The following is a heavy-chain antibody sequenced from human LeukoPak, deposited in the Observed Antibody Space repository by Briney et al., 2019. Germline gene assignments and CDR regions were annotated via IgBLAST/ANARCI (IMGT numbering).Heavy chain of an antibody. J-gene: IGHJ3*02. Sequence: PGGSLRLSCAASGFTFSDHYMDWVRQAPGKGLEWVGRARNKANSYTTEYAASVKDRFTISRDDSENSLYLQMNSLKTEDTAVYYCARVRYCSSTTCRGAFDIGGQGTMVTVSS. D-gene: IGHD2-2*01. CDR2: ARNKANSYTT. CDR3: ARVRYCSSTTCRGAFDI. CDR1: GFTFSDHY. V-gene: IGHV3-72*01.